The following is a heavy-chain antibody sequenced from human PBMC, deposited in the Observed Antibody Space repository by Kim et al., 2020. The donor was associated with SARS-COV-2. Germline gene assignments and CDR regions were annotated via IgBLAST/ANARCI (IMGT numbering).Heavy chain of an antibody. Sequence: GGSLRLSCAASGFTFGDYAMHWVLHAPGKGLEWVSGIIWNSGSIGYADSVKGRFTISRDNAKNSLYLQMNSLRAEDTALYYCAKDHKLRFLEWLSFGGYFAYWGHGNLVTVYS. CDR1: GFTFGDYA. D-gene: IGHD3-3*01. J-gene: IGHJ4*01. V-gene: IGHV3-9*01. CDR2: IIWNSGSI. CDR3: AKDHKLRFLEWLSFGGYFAY.